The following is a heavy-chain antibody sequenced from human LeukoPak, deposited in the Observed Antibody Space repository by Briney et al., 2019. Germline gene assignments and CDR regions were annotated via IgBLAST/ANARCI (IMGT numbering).Heavy chain of an antibody. CDR1: GYSISSSYY. J-gene: IGHJ6*03. Sequence: SETLSLTCTVSGYSISSSYYWGWIRQPPGKGLEWIGSIYNRGSNHYNPSLKSRVTISVDTSKKQFSLKLSSVTAADTAVYYCARAPVGYSYGLRHIYYMDVWGKGTTVTVSS. D-gene: IGHD5-18*01. CDR2: IYNRGSN. CDR3: ARAPVGYSYGLRHIYYMDV. V-gene: IGHV4-38-2*02.